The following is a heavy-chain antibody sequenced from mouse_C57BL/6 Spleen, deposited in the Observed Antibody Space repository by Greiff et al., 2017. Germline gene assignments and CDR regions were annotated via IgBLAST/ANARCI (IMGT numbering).Heavy chain of an antibody. V-gene: IGHV3-6*01. Sequence: ESGPGLVKPSQSLSLTCSVTGYSITSGYYWNWIRQFPGNKLEWMGYISYDGSNNYNPSLKNRISITRDTSKNQFFLTLNSVTTEDTATYYCAREDPAWFAYWGQGTLVTVSA. J-gene: IGHJ3*01. CDR1: GYSITSGYY. CDR3: AREDPAWFAY. CDR2: ISYDGSN.